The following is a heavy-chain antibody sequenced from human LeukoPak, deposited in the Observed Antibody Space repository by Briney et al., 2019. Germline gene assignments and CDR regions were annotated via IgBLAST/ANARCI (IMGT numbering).Heavy chain of an antibody. CDR3: ARGTDTAMVRVFDY. Sequence: SETLSLTCTVSGGSISSSSYYWGWIRQPPGKGLEWIGSIYYSGSTYYNPSLKSRVTISVDTSKNQFSLKLSSVTAADTAVYYCARGTDTAMVRVFDYWGQGTLVTVSS. D-gene: IGHD5-18*01. J-gene: IGHJ4*02. CDR2: IYYSGST. CDR1: GGSISSSSYY. V-gene: IGHV4-39*07.